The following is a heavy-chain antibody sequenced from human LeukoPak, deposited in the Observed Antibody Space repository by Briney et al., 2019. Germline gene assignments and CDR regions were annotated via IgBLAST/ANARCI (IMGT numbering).Heavy chain of an antibody. CDR2: IYHSEST. CDR1: GXSISSCSDC. D-gene: IGHD6-13*01. V-gene: IGHV4-39*06. Sequence: SETLSLTCTVSGXSISSCSDCWVWLRQPPGQGWVWIGSIYHSESTEYNQSIKSRVTISVDKSKNPYTLKLNSVSAADTAVYYCARWSVGSSSFDYWGQGTLVTVSS. J-gene: IGHJ4*02. CDR3: ARWSVGSSSFDY.